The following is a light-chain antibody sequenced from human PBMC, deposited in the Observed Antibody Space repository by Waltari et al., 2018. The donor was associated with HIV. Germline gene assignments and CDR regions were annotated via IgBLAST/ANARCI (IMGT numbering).Light chain of an antibody. CDR1: QSVLSSSNNKNQ. CDR3: QQFFSFPRT. J-gene: IGKJ1*01. Sequence: DIVITQSPDSLAVSLGGRATITCKSSQSVLSSSNNKNQLAWYQQKPGQPPKLLFYWASIREVGVPVRFTGSGSGTIFNLTVSSLQADDVAVYYCQQFFSFPRTFGQGTKVEI. V-gene: IGKV4-1*01. CDR2: WAS.